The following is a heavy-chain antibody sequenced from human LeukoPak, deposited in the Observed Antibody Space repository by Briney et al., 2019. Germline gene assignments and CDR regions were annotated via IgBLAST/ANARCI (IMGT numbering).Heavy chain of an antibody. CDR1: GFTFSNAW. CDR2: IKSKTDGGTT. CDR3: TTTNYYDSSGYYYVDDY. J-gene: IGHJ4*02. D-gene: IGHD3-22*01. V-gene: IGHV3-15*01. Sequence: PGGSLRRSCAASGFTFSNAWMSWVRQAPGKGLEWVGRIKSKTDGGTTDYAAPVKGRFTISRDDSKNTLYLQMNSLKTEDTAVYYCTTTNYYDSSGYYYVDDYWGQGTLVTVSS.